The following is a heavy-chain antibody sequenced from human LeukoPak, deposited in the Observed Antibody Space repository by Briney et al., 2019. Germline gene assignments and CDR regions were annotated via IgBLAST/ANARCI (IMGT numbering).Heavy chain of an antibody. CDR1: GGTFSSYA. V-gene: IGHV1-46*01. J-gene: IGHJ6*02. Sequence: ASVKVSCKASGGTFSSYAISWVRQAPGQGLEWMGIINPSGGSTSYAQKFQGRVTMTRDTSTSTVYMELSSLRSEDTAVYYCARGGTYYYGSGSSYYYYGMDVWGQGTTVTVSS. D-gene: IGHD3-10*01. CDR2: INPSGGST. CDR3: ARGGTYYYGSGSSYYYYGMDV.